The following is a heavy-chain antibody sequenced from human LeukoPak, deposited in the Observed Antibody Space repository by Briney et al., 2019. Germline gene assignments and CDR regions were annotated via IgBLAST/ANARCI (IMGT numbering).Heavy chain of an antibody. V-gene: IGHV3-23*01. Sequence: GGSLRFSCAASGFTFSSFTMTWVRQAPGKGLEWVSTIGGSGASTYYAGSVKGRFTISRDNSKNTLSLQMNSLRAEDSAIYYCAKNYYGSGTMGGYWGQGTLVTVSS. CDR2: IGGSGAST. J-gene: IGHJ4*02. CDR1: GFTFSSFT. D-gene: IGHD3-10*01. CDR3: AKNYYGSGTMGGY.